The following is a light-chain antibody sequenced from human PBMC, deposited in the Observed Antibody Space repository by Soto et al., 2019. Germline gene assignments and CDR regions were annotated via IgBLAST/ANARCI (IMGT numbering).Light chain of an antibody. Sequence: ELVLTQSPATLSVSPGEIATLNFSASQGVVSTLACYQQEPCRAPRLLNYDASTRATGIPARFSGAGSGTEFTLTISSLQSDDFATYYCQHYNSYSEAFGQGTKV. CDR3: QHYNSYSEA. J-gene: IGKJ1*01. V-gene: IGKV3-15*01. CDR1: QGVVST. CDR2: DAS.